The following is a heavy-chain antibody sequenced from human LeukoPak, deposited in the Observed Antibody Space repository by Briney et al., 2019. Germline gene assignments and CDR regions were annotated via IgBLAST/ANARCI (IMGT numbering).Heavy chain of an antibody. CDR3: ARVDPDSSSTLEVFDY. V-gene: IGHV4-4*02. J-gene: IGHJ4*02. Sequence: SETLSLTCAVSGGSISSSNWWSWVRQPPGKGLEWIGEIYHSGSTNYNPSLKSRVTISVDTSKNQFSLKLSSVTAADTAVYYCARVDPDSSSTLEVFDYWGQGTLVTVPS. D-gene: IGHD6-6*01. CDR1: GGSISSSNW. CDR2: IYHSGST.